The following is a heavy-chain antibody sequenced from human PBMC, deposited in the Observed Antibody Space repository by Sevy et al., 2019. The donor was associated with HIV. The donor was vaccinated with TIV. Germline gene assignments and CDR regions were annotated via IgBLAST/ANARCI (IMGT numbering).Heavy chain of an antibody. J-gene: IGHJ3*02. D-gene: IGHD6-13*01. Sequence: ASVKVSCKASFYPFTSYGFSWVRQAPGQGLEWMGWISGYNGNTIYAQRVQGRVTMTTDTSTGTAYMELRSLRSDDTAVYYCARDLAAAPKGAFDIWGRGTMVTVSS. CDR2: ISGYNGNT. CDR1: FYPFTSYG. V-gene: IGHV1-18*01. CDR3: ARDLAAAPKGAFDI.